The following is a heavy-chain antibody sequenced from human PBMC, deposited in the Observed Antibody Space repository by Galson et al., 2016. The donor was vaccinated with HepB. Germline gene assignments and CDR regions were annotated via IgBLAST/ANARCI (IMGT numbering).Heavy chain of an antibody. CDR1: GGTFSIYA. D-gene: IGHD6-19*01. CDR3: AGGYTSGWYWFDP. CDR2: IIPIFGTA. V-gene: IGHV1-69*06. Sequence: SCKASGGTFSIYAISWVRQAPGQGLEWMGGIIPIFGTANYAQKFQGRVTITADKSTSTAYMELTSLRSEDTAVYYCAGGYTSGWYWFDPWGQGSLVTVSS. J-gene: IGHJ5*02.